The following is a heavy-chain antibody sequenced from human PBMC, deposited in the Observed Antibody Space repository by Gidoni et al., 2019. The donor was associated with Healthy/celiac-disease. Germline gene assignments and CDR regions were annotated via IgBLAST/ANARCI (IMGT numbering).Heavy chain of an antibody. CDR3: AMQRYAFDI. V-gene: IGHV3-23*01. CDR2: MRGSGGST. CDR1: GFTFSSYA. Sequence: EVQLLESGGGLVQPGGSLRLSCAASGFTFSSYAMSWVRPAPGKGLEWVSAMRGSGGSTYYADSVKGRFTISRDNSNNTLYLQMNSRRAEDTAVYYCAMQRYAFDIWGQGTMVTVSS. D-gene: IGHD3-9*01. J-gene: IGHJ3*02.